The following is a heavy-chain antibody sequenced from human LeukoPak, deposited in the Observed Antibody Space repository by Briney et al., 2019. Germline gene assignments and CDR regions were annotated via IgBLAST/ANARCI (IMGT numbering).Heavy chain of an antibody. CDR2: SSDYNGHK. D-gene: IGHD3-10*01. CDR1: GYTFTGYW. CDR3: ARDRYGTGSYDY. J-gene: IGHJ4*02. Sequence: GASVKVSCKASGYTFTGYWISWVRQAPGQGLEWMGWSSDYNGHKNYAQRLQGRVTMTTDTSTNIAYIELRSLIPDDTAVYYCARDRYGTGSYDYWGQGTLVAVSS. V-gene: IGHV1-18*04.